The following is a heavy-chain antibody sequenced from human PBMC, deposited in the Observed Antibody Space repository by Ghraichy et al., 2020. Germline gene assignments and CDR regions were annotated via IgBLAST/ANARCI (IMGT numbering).Heavy chain of an antibody. CDR2: IYYSGST. CDR1: GGSISSGGYY. CDR3: ARDGILGGFDY. J-gene: IGHJ4*02. D-gene: IGHD3-16*01. V-gene: IGHV4-31*03. Sequence: SETLSLTCTVSGGSISSGGYYWSWIRQHPGKGLEWIGYIYYSGSTYYNPSLKSRVTISVDTSKNQFSLKLSSVTAADTAVYYCARDGILGGFDYWGQGTLVTVSS.